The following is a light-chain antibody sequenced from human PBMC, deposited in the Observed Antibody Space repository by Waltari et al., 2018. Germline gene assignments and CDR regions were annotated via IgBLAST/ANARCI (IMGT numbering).Light chain of an antibody. Sequence: QSALTQPPSASGSPGPSVTISCTGTSSAVGPYNYVSWYQQHPGKAPKLMIYEVTKRPSGVPDRFSGSKSGNTASLTVSGLQAEDEADYYCSSYAGSNNLLFGGGTKLTVL. V-gene: IGLV2-8*01. CDR3: SSYAGSNNLL. CDR1: SSAVGPYNY. J-gene: IGLJ2*01. CDR2: EVT.